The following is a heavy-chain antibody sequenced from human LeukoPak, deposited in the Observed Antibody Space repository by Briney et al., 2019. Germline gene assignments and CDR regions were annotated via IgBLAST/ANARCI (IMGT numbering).Heavy chain of an antibody. CDR2: INHSGST. V-gene: IGHV4-34*01. Sequence: SETLSLTWAVYGGSFSGYYWSWIRQPPGKGLEWIGEINHSGSTNYNPSLKSRVTISVDTSKNQFSLKLSSVTAADTAVYYCASPRTTLDAFDIWGQGTLVTVSS. J-gene: IGHJ3*02. CDR3: ASPRTTLDAFDI. CDR1: GGSFSGYY. D-gene: IGHD1-1*01.